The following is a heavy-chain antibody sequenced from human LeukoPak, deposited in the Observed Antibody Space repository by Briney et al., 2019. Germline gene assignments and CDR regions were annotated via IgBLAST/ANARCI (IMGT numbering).Heavy chain of an antibody. D-gene: IGHD2-15*01. CDR2: IYPGDSDI. J-gene: IGHJ5*02. CDR3: ARQEYCSGGSCYTWFDP. CDR1: GYRFTNYW. V-gene: IGHV5-51*01. Sequence: GEPLKISCKGSGYRFTNYWIAWVRHMPGKGLEWMGIIYPGDSDIRYSPSFQGQVTISADKSISAAYLQWSSLKASDTAMYYCARQEYCSGGSCYTWFDPWGQGTLVTVSS.